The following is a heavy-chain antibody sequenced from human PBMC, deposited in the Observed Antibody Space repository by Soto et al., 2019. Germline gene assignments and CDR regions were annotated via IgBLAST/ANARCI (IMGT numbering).Heavy chain of an antibody. V-gene: IGHV4-59*01. CDR1: GGSISSNY. CDR2: IYYSGST. CDR3: AKSHPNFYFYYMDV. Sequence: SETLSLTCTVSGGSISSNYWSWIRQPPGKGLEWIGYIYYSGSTNYNPSLKSRVTISVDTSKNQVSLKLSSVTAADTAVYYCAKSHPNFYFYYMDVWGKGTTVTVSS. J-gene: IGHJ6*03.